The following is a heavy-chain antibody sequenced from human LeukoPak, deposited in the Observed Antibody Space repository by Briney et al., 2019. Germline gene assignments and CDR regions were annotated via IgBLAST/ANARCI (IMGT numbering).Heavy chain of an antibody. V-gene: IGHV4-34*01. CDR3: ARVKGSYGPIYYYYYMDV. Sequence: SETLSLTCAVYGGSFSGYYWSWIRQPPGKGLEWIGEINHSGSTNYNPSLKSRVTISVDTSKNQFSLKLSSVTAADTAVYYCARVKGSYGPIYYYYYMDVWGKGTTVTVSS. CDR2: INHSGST. CDR1: GGSFSGYY. D-gene: IGHD5-18*01. J-gene: IGHJ6*03.